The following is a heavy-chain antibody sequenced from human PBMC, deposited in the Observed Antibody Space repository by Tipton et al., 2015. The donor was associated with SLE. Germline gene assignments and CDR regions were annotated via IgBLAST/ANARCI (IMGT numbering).Heavy chain of an antibody. CDR2: INHSGST. V-gene: IGHV4-34*01. D-gene: IGHD6-19*01. CDR1: GGSFSGYY. Sequence: TLSLTCAVYGGSFSGYYWSWIRQPPGKGLEWIGEINHSGSTNYNPSLKSRVTISVDTSKNQFSLKLSSVTAADTAVYYCARDQVGLGDFDSWGQGTLVTVSS. J-gene: IGHJ4*02. CDR3: ARDQVGLGDFDS.